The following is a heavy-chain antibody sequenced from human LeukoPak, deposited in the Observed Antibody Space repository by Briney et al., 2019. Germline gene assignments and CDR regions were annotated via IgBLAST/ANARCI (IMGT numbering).Heavy chain of an antibody. CDR1: GGSFSGYY. CDR3: ARGGTKAAAGKRFYYYYYMDV. Sequence: SETLSLTCAVYGGSFSGYYWSWIRQPPGKGLEWIGEINHSGSTNYNPSLKSRVTISVDTSKNQFSLKLSSVTAADTAAYYCARGGTKAAAGKRFYYYYYMDVWGKGTTVTVSS. CDR2: INHSGST. D-gene: IGHD6-13*01. V-gene: IGHV4-34*01. J-gene: IGHJ6*03.